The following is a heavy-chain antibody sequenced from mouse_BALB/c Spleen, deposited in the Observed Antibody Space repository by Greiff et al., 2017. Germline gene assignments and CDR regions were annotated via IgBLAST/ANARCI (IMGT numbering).Heavy chain of an antibody. CDR2: ISSGGST. CDR1: GFTFSSYA. V-gene: IGHV5-6-5*01. Sequence: EVQVVESGGGLVKPGGSLKLSCAASGFTFSSYAMSWVRQTPEKRLEWVASISSGGSTYYPDSVKGRFTISRDNARNILYLQMSSLRSEDTAMYYCANDGYYARYFDVWGAGTTVTVSS. J-gene: IGHJ1*01. D-gene: IGHD2-3*01. CDR3: ANDGYYARYFDV.